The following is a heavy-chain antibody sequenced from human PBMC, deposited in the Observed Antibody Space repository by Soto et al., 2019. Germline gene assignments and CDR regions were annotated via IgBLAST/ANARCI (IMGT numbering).Heavy chain of an antibody. J-gene: IGHJ4*02. CDR1: GFTFSSYW. V-gene: IGHV3-7*01. CDR3: ARPKEVGIAVAGTY. Sequence: PGGSLRLSCAASGFTFSSYWMSWVRQAPGKGLEWVANIKQDGSEKYYVDSVKGRFTISRDNAKNSLYLQMNSLRAEDTAVYYCARPKEVGIAVAGTYWGQGTLVTVSS. CDR2: IKQDGSEK. D-gene: IGHD6-19*01.